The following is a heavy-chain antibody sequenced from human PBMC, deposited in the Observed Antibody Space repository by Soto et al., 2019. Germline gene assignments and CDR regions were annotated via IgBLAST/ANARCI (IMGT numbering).Heavy chain of an antibody. CDR3: ARLQLVDWFFIMIELYSMDV. Sequence: EAQLVESGGGLVQPGGSLRLSCSSSGFTLSSHSMNWGRQAPGKGLEWVARIDSSGNSIYYAHSVKVRFAVSRENANSSSFLQINSLRDEETAVYYCARLQLVDWFFIMIELYSMDVWGQGTTVAVSS. CDR1: GFTLSSHS. V-gene: IGHV3-48*02. J-gene: IGHJ6*02. CDR2: IDSSGNSI. D-gene: IGHD3-22*01.